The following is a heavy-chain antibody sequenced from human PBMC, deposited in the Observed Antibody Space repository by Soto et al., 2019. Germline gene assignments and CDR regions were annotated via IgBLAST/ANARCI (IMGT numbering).Heavy chain of an antibody. Sequence: ASVKVSCKASGYTFTGYYMHWVRQAPGQGLEWMGWINPNSGGTNYAQKFQGWVTMTRDTSISTAYMELSRLRSDDTAVYYCARDGGYCSGGSCYSVKSWDVGGYGMDVWGQGTTVTVSS. CDR3: ARDGGYCSGGSCYSVKSWDVGGYGMDV. CDR1: GYTFTGYY. J-gene: IGHJ6*02. CDR2: INPNSGGT. V-gene: IGHV1-2*04. D-gene: IGHD2-15*01.